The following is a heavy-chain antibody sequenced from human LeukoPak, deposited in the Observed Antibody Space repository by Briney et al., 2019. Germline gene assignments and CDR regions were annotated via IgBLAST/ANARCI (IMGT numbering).Heavy chain of an antibody. Sequence: ASVKVSCKASGYTFSDYYIHWVRQAPGQGLEWMGWIKPNSGGTSYAQKFQGRVTMTRDTSMRTAYMELRTLRSDDTAVYYCARDGHDSSGYYNDYWGQGTLVTVSS. V-gene: IGHV1-2*02. CDR3: ARDGHDSSGYYNDY. CDR1: GYTFSDYY. CDR2: IKPNSGGT. D-gene: IGHD3-22*01. J-gene: IGHJ4*02.